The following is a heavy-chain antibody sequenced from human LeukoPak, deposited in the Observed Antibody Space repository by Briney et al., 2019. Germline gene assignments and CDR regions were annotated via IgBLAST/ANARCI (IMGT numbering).Heavy chain of an antibody. V-gene: IGHV4-4*07. CDR1: GGSMTTYY. CDR2: IYTNGNT. J-gene: IGHJ4*02. Sequence: PSETLSLTCTVSGGSMTTYYWSWIRQPAGKGPEWIGRIYTNGNTIYNPSLESRVTMSIDTSKNQFSLELRSVTAADTARYYCARDYYDILTGCFDYWDQGAQVTVSP. D-gene: IGHD3-9*01. CDR3: ARDYYDILTGCFDY.